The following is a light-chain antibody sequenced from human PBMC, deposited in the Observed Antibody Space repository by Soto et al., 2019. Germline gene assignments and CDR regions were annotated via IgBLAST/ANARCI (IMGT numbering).Light chain of an antibody. CDR3: QQYNTWPIT. V-gene: IGKV3-15*01. Sequence: EVLMTQSPDTLYVSQWERVTLSWRASQSVSDKLAWYQQKPGQGPRLLVYRASTRTLGIPARFSGSESGTEFTLTISSLQSEDFAIYYCQQYNTWPITFGQGTRLEIK. J-gene: IGKJ5*01. CDR1: QSVSDK. CDR2: RAS.